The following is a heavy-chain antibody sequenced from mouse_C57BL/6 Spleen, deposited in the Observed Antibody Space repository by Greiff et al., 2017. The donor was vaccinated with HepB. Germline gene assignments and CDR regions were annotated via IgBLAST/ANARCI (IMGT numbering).Heavy chain of an antibody. V-gene: IGHV3-6*01. CDR3: ARETGTNYYFDY. CDR1: GYSITSGYY. CDR2: ISYDGSN. J-gene: IGHJ2*01. D-gene: IGHD4-1*01. Sequence: VQLKESGPGLVKPSQSLSLTCSVPGYSITSGYYWNWIRQFPGNKLEWMGYISYDGSNNYNPSLKNRISITRDTSKNQFFLKLNSVTTEDTATYYCARETGTNYYFDYWGQGTTLTVSS.